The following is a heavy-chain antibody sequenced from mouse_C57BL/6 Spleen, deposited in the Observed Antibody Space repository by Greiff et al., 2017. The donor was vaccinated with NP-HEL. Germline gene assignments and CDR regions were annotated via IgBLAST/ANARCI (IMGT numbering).Heavy chain of an antibody. CDR2: ISSGGSYT. Sequence: DVHLVESGGDLVKPGGSLKLSCAASGFTFSSYGMSWVRQTPDKRLEWVATISSGGSYTYYPDSVKGRFPISRDNAKNTLYLQMSSLKSEDTAMYYCACIWGDSGYDIFAYWGQGTLVTVSA. CDR3: ACIWGDSGYDIFAY. J-gene: IGHJ3*01. D-gene: IGHD2-2*01. V-gene: IGHV5-6*01. CDR1: GFTFSSYG.